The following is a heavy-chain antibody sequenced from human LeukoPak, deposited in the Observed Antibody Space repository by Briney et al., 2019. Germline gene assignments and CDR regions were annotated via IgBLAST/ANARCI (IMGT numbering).Heavy chain of an antibody. J-gene: IGHJ4*02. CDR3: ARSSTFNY. CDR1: GFTFSDYS. V-gene: IGHV3-48*01. D-gene: IGHD6-6*01. CDR2: ISGGSATI. Sequence: PGGSLRLSCAASGFTFSDYSMNWVRQAPGKGLEWVSYISGGSATIYYADSVKGRFTISRDNAKNSLYLQMNSLRAEDTALYYCARSSTFNYWGQGTLVTVSS.